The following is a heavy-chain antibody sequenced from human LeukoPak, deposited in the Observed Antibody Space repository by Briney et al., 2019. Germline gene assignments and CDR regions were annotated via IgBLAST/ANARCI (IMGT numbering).Heavy chain of an antibody. Sequence: GGSLRLSCAASGFTFSSYSMNWVRQAPGKGLEWVSSISSSSSYIYYADLVKGRFTISRDNAKNSLYLQMNSLRAEDTAVYYCARRERITIFGVVISSAFDYWGQGTLVTVSS. J-gene: IGHJ4*02. CDR3: ARRERITIFGVVISSAFDY. CDR2: ISSSSSYI. D-gene: IGHD3-3*01. V-gene: IGHV3-21*01. CDR1: GFTFSSYS.